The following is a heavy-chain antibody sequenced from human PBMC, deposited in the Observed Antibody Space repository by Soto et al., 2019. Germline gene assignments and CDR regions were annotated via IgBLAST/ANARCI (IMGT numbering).Heavy chain of an antibody. Sequence: GESLKISCKGSGYRFTSYWIAWVRQMPGKGLEWMGIIYPGDSDTRYSPSFQGQVTISADKSITTAYLQWSSLKASDTAIYYSARQFYGGYDRGGWFDPWGQGTLVTVSS. CDR3: ARQFYGGYDRGGWFDP. V-gene: IGHV5-51*01. J-gene: IGHJ5*02. D-gene: IGHD5-12*01. CDR2: IYPGDSDT. CDR1: GYRFTSYW.